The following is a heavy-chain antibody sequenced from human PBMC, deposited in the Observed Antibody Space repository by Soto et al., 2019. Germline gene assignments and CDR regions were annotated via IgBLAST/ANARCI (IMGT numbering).Heavy chain of an antibody. J-gene: IGHJ4*02. CDR1: GFTFSDDY. CDR2: VSSSGGTI. Sequence: GGSLRLSYGASGFTFSDDYMSWIRQAPGKGLEWVSYVSSSGGTIYYADSVKGRFTISRDNAKNSLFLQMNSLRADDTAVYYCARASSPRDPWLDYWGQGTLVTVSS. CDR3: ARASSPRDPWLDY. V-gene: IGHV3-11*01. D-gene: IGHD5-18*01.